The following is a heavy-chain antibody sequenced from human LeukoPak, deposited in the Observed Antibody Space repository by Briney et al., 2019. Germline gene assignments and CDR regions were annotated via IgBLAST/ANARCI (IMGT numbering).Heavy chain of an antibody. Sequence: SETLSLTCTVSGGSISSYYWNWIRQPPGKGLEWIGSIYYSGSANYNPSLKSRVTISVDTSKNQFSLKLSSVTAADTAVYYCARVSDGSNYSKIDYWGQGTLVTVSS. CDR1: GGSISSYY. D-gene: IGHD1-26*01. J-gene: IGHJ4*02. CDR3: ARVSDGSNYSKIDY. CDR2: IYYSGSA. V-gene: IGHV4-59*01.